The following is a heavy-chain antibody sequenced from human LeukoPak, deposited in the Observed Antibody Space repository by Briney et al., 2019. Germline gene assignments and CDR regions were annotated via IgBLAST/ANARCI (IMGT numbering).Heavy chain of an antibody. D-gene: IGHD3-10*01. CDR3: ARELYYGSGDY. Sequence: ASVKVSCKASGFTFTSHDYNWVRQATGQGLEWMGWMNPNSGNTGYAQKFQGRVTMTRDTSITTVYMELRSLRSDDTAVYYCARELYYGSGDYWGQGTLVTVSS. CDR1: GFTFTSHD. V-gene: IGHV1-8*01. J-gene: IGHJ4*02. CDR2: MNPNSGNT.